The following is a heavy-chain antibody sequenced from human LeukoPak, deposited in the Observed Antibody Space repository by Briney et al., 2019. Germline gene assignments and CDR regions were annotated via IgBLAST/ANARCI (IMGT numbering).Heavy chain of an antibody. V-gene: IGHV3-23*01. Sequence: GGSLRLSCAASGFTFSSYAMSWVRQAPGKGLEWVSAISGSGGSTYYADSVKGRFTISRDNAKNTLYLQMNSLRAEDTAVYYCARGLRWLQLAGDAFDIWGQGTMVTVSS. D-gene: IGHD5-24*01. CDR3: ARGLRWLQLAGDAFDI. CDR2: ISGSGGST. J-gene: IGHJ3*02. CDR1: GFTFSSYA.